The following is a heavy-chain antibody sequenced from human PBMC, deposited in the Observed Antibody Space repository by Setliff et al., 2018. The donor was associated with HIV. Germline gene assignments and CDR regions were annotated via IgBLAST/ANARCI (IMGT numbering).Heavy chain of an antibody. CDR2: INPHTGVT. J-gene: IGHJ3*02. D-gene: IGHD3-22*01. Sequence: ASVKVSCKTSGYIFIRYYIFWVRQAPGQGLEWMGNINPHTGVTKYAEKFQGRVTMTRDTSINTIYMELSRLRSDDTAVYYCARDHLGTMIVVADDAFDIWGQGTMVTVSS. V-gene: IGHV1-2*02. CDR1: GYIFIRYY. CDR3: ARDHLGTMIVVADDAFDI.